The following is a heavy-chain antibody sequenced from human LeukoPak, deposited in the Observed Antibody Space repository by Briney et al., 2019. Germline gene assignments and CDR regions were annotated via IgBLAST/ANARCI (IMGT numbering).Heavy chain of an antibody. Sequence: SETLSLTCTVSGGSISSGGYYWSWIRQHPGKGLEWIGYIYYSGSTYYNPSLKSRVTISVDTSKNQFSLKLSSVTAADTAVYYCAREGMTTVTTSYSWGQGTLVTVSS. J-gene: IGHJ4*02. CDR1: GGSISSGGYY. CDR3: AREGMTTVTTSYS. V-gene: IGHV4-31*03. D-gene: IGHD4-17*01. CDR2: IYYSGST.